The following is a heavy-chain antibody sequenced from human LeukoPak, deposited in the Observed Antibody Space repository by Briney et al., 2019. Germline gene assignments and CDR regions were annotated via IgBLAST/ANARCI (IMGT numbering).Heavy chain of an antibody. V-gene: IGHV4-61*01. Sequence: SETLSLTCTVSGASVSSNNYHWSWIRQPPGEGLEWIGYVSYTGIPTYNPSLKSRVTISLDTSKSQFSLQLSSVTAADTAVYYCATQKWIGTFHYWGQGALVTVSS. J-gene: IGHJ4*02. CDR2: VSYTGIP. D-gene: IGHD3-10*01. CDR3: ATQKWIGTFHY. CDR1: GASVSSNNYH.